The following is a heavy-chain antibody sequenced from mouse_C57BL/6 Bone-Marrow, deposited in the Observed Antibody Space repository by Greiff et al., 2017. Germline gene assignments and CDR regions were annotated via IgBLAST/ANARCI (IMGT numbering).Heavy chain of an antibody. CDR3: ASGDYGGRWG. CDR1: GFTFSSYG. D-gene: IGHD1-1*01. CDR2: ISRGGSYT. Sequence: EVKVVESGGDLVKPGGSLKLSCAASGFTFSSYGMSWVRQTPDKRLEWVGTISRGGSYTNYPDSVKGRFTISRDNAKNTPYLQMSSLKSEDTAMYYCASGDYGGRWGWGQGTLVTVSA. V-gene: IGHV5-6*01. J-gene: IGHJ3*01.